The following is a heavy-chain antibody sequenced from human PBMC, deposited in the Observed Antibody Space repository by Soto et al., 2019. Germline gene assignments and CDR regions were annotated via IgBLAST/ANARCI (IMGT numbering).Heavy chain of an antibody. CDR1: GFTFSSYA. Sequence: EVQLLESGGGLVQPGGSLRLSCTASGFTFSSYAMNWVRQAPGKGLEWVSGISGSGRKTYYGDSVKGRFTIFRDTSKNTVYLQRPSVRAEDTSPYCCSKGGSVTRGVIADARPPLDVLAQG. J-gene: IGHJ6*02. CDR3: SKGGSVTRGVIADARPPLDV. V-gene: IGHV3-23*01. D-gene: IGHD2-21*01. CDR2: ISGSGRKT.